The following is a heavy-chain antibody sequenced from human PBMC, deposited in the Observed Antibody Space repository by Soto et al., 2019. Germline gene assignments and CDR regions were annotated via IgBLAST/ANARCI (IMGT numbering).Heavy chain of an antibody. J-gene: IGHJ6*02. D-gene: IGHD3-10*01. CDR1: GDSIKRDDYY. CDR2: ILYSGTT. Sequence: QVQLQESGPGLVKPSQTLSLTCTVSGDSIKRDDYYWSWIRQPPGKGLEWIGYILYSGTTYYNPSLKSRLIISLDTSKNQFSLNLTSVTAADTAVYYCVRDGGPLYYGMDFWGQGTTVTVSS. CDR3: VRDGGPLYYGMDF. V-gene: IGHV4-30-4*01.